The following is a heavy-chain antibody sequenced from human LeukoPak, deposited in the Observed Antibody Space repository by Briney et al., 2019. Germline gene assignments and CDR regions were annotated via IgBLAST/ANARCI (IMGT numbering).Heavy chain of an antibody. Sequence: PGGSLRLSCAASGFTFSSYAMSWVRQAPGKGLERVSAISGSGDRTYYADSVKGRFTISRDNSKNTLFLQMNSLRAEDTAIYYCAKGRGSSCNSAVVCRGQGSLVTVSS. CDR1: GFTFSSYA. V-gene: IGHV3-23*01. CDR3: AKGRGSSCNSAVVC. D-gene: IGHD2-15*01. J-gene: IGHJ4*02. CDR2: ISGSGDRT.